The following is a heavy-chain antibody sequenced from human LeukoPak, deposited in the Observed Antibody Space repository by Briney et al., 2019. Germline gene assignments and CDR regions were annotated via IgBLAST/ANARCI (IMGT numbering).Heavy chain of an antibody. D-gene: IGHD3-22*01. V-gene: IGHV5-51*01. CDR1: GYRFTSYW. Sequence: GESLQISCKGSGYRFTSYWIGWVRQMPGKGLEWMGIIYPGDSDTRYSPSFQGQVTISADKSISTAYLQWSSLKASDTAMYYCARISYYYDSSGYYYGWFDPWGQGTLVTVSS. J-gene: IGHJ5*02. CDR3: ARISYYYDSSGYYYGWFDP. CDR2: IYPGDSDT.